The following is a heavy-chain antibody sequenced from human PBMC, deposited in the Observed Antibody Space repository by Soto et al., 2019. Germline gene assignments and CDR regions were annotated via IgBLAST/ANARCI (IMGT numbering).Heavy chain of an antibody. V-gene: IGHV3-9*01. CDR3: AKDRSEAVADYYGEFDF. CDR1: GCTFDDYA. CDR2: ISWNSGSI. D-gene: IGHD6-19*01. J-gene: IGHJ5*01. Sequence: EVQLVESGGGLVQPGRYLRLSCAASGCTFDDYAMHWVRQAPGKGLEWVSGISWNSGSIGYADSVKGRFTISRDNAKNTLYLQMNSLRAEDTALYYCAKDRSEAVADYYGEFDFWGQGTLVTVSS.